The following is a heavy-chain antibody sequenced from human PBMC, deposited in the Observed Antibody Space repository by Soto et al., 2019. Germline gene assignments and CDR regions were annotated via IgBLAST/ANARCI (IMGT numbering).Heavy chain of an antibody. Sequence: QLQLQESGPGLVKPSETLSLTCTVSGGSIGSDDYYWGWIRQPPGKGPEWIGSIHYSGSTYYNPSLMSRVTISVDTSTIHFSLNLCSVTAAVSAVYYCASYHGFWGQGTLVTVSS. CDR1: GGSIGSDDYY. CDR3: ASYHGF. D-gene: IGHD3-16*01. J-gene: IGHJ4*02. V-gene: IGHV4-39*01. CDR2: IHYSGST.